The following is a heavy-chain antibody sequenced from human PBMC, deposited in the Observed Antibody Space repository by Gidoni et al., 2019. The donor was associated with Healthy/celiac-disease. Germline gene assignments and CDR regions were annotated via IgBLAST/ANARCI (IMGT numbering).Heavy chain of an antibody. CDR2: ISGSGGST. CDR3: AKNLWFGELVYYFDY. CDR1: GFTFSSYA. J-gene: IGHJ4*02. D-gene: IGHD3-10*01. Sequence: EVQLLESGGGLVQPVGFLRPSCAASGFTFSSYAMSWVRQAPGKGLGWVSAISGSGGSTYYADSVKGRFTISRDNSKNTLYLQMNSLRAEDTAVYYCAKNLWFGELVYYFDYWGQGTLVTVSS. V-gene: IGHV3-23*01.